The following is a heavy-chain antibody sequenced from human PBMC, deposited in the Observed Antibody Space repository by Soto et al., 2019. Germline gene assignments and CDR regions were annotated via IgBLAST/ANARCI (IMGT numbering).Heavy chain of an antibody. CDR3: AREVPAAIVRYYYYMDV. D-gene: IGHD2-2*01. J-gene: IGHJ6*03. CDR2: MNPKSGNT. V-gene: IGHV1-8*01. CDR1: GYTFTSND. Sequence: ASVKVSCKASGYTFTSNDINWVRQATGQGLEWMGWMNPKSGNTGNAQKFQGRVTITTDTSTSTAYMELSSLRSEDTAVYYCAREVPAAIVRYYYYMDVWGKGTTVTV.